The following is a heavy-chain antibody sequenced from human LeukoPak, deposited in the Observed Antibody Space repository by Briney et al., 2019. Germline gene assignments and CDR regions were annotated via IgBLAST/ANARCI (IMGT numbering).Heavy chain of an antibody. J-gene: IGHJ3*02. V-gene: IGHV1-2*02. CDR3: AAYCTNGVCDDAFDI. CDR2: INPNSGGT. Sequence: GASVKVSCKASGYTFTGYYMHWVRQAPGQGLEWMGWINPNSGGTNYAQKFQGRVTMTRDTSISTAYMELSRLRSDDTAEYWCAAYCTNGVCDDAFDIWGQGTMVTVSS. CDR1: GYTFTGYY. D-gene: IGHD2-8*01.